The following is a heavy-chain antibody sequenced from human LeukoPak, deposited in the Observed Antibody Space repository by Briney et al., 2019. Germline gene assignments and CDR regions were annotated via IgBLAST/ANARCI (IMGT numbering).Heavy chain of an antibody. D-gene: IGHD1-1*01. CDR1: GDSVSSSTAT. V-gene: IGHV6-1*01. CDR2: TYYRCNFFD. CDR3: AREPQELAYFDY. J-gene: IGHJ4*02. Sequence: SQTLSLTCAISGDSVSSSTATWNWFRLYPSSGIEWLGRTYYRCNFFDHFALSVKGRITINADTNKNQFSLHLNPVTPDDTAVYFCAREPQELAYFDYWGQGILVTV.